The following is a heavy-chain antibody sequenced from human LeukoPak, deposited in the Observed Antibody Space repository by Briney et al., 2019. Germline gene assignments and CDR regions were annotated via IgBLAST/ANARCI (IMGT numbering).Heavy chain of an antibody. CDR2: IHHSERT. CDR3: ARNAYYPADL. CDR1: GYSISSGYW. D-gene: IGHD3-22*01. J-gene: IGHJ4*02. V-gene: IGHV4-4*02. Sequence: PSGTLSLTCDVSGYSISSGYWWSWVRQSPGKGLEWIGEIHHSERTNYNPSLKSRATISVDKSKNQFSVMLTLVTAADTAVYYCARNAYYPADLWGQGTLVTVSS.